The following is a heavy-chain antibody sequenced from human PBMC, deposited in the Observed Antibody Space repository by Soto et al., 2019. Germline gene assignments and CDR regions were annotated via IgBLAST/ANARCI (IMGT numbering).Heavy chain of an antibody. J-gene: IGHJ4*02. Sequence: SETLSLTCTVSGGSISNASYSWSWIRQPPGKGLEWIGYIYPSGMPFYNPSLRSRVTISIDRSNDQFSLNLKSVTAADTAVYYCARERGGYGLFDSWGQGTLVTVSS. D-gene: IGHD5-18*01. CDR3: ARERGGYGLFDS. CDR2: IYPSGMP. V-gene: IGHV4-30-2*01. CDR1: GGSISNASYS.